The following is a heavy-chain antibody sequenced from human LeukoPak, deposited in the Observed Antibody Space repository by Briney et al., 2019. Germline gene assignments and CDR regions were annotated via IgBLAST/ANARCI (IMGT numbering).Heavy chain of an antibody. J-gene: IGHJ4*02. CDR1: GGSITSYY. CDR2: IFYTGST. Sequence: SDTLTLTCTVSGGSITSYYWGWIRQPPGMGLEWLGYIFYTGSTNYNPSLKSRVTMSIDTSKNQFSLQLSSVTTADTAVYYCTRTYSSSSIDYWGQGALVIVSS. V-gene: IGHV4-59*07. CDR3: TRTYSSSSIDY. D-gene: IGHD6-6*01.